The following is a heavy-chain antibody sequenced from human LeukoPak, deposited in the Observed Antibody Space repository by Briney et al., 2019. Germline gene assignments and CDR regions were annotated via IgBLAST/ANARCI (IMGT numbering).Heavy chain of an antibody. CDR1: GFTFSSYA. CDR2: ISGSGGST. CDR3: QGSYSLYYYYGMDV. Sequence: GGSLRLSCAASGFTFSSYAMSWVRQAPGKGLEWVSAISGSGGSTYYADSVKGRFTISRDNSKNTLYQQMNSLRAEDTAVYYCQGSYSLYYYYGMDVWGQGTTVTVSS. D-gene: IGHD3-10*01. J-gene: IGHJ6*02. V-gene: IGHV3-23*01.